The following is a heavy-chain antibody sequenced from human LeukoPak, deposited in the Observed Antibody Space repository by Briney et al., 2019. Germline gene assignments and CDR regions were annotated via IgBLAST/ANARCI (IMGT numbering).Heavy chain of an antibody. CDR1: GFTFSGHS. J-gene: IGHJ4*02. D-gene: IGHD3-16*01. Sequence: GGSLRLSCAATGFTFSGHSMGWVRQAPGRGLEWVSHITSGGTVYYADSVKGRFTISRDNAKNSVYLQMSGLRAEDTAVYYCARGGGRYGGGYGVYYFDSGAREPRVTVPS. CDR2: ITSGGTV. CDR3: ARGGGRYGGGYGVYYFDS. V-gene: IGHV3-48*01.